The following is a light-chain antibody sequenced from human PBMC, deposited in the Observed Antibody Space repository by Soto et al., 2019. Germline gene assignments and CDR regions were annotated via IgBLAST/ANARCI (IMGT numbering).Light chain of an antibody. J-gene: IGKJ4*01. Sequence: DIVMTQSPDSLSMSLGERATINCKSSQSVFSSSNSKNYLTRYQHTPGQPPKLLIYWASTRASGVPDRFRCSGSGTDFTVTSSTLQVEDVAVYYCQQHYSPPLTFGGGTKVDIK. V-gene: IGKV4-1*01. CDR3: QQHYSPPLT. CDR1: QSVFSSSNSKNY. CDR2: WAS.